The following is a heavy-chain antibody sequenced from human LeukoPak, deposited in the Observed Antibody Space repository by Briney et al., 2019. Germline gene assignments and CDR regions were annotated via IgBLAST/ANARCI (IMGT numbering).Heavy chain of an antibody. CDR3: AKWKYSNSGIDDY. Sequence: GRSLRLSCAGSEFIFNNYAMHWVRQPPGKGLEWVSGISWNSGSIDYADSVKGRFTISRDNAKNSLYLQMNSLRAEDTAVYYCAKWKYSNSGIDDYWGQGTLVTVSS. D-gene: IGHD6-6*01. J-gene: IGHJ4*02. CDR1: EFIFNNYA. CDR2: ISWNSGSI. V-gene: IGHV3-9*01.